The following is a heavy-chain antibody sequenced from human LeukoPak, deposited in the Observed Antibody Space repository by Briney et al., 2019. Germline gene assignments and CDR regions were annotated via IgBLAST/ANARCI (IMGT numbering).Heavy chain of an antibody. J-gene: IGHJ4*02. V-gene: IGHV3-21*01. D-gene: IGHD1-1*01. CDR1: GFTFATYS. CDR2: ISGDSTYI. CDR3: ARVSGRLERQSDLDY. Sequence: PGGSLRLSCAASGFTFATYSMNWVRQAPGKGLEWVSSISGDSTYIYNAGSVKGRFTISRDNTQASLYLQMISLRADDAAVYYCARVSGRLERQSDLDYWGQGTLVIVSS.